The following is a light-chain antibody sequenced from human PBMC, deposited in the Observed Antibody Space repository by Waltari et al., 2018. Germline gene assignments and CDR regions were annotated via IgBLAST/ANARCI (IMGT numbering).Light chain of an antibody. CDR3: NSRESSGNHWV. J-gene: IGLJ3*02. V-gene: IGLV3-19*01. CDR1: SLRSYY. CDR2: GKN. Sequence: SSELTQDPAVSVALGQTVRITCQGDSLRSYYASWYQQKPGRAPVLVIYGKNNRPSGIPDRFSGSSSGNTSSLTITGAQAEDEADYYCNSRESSGNHWVFGGGTKLTVL.